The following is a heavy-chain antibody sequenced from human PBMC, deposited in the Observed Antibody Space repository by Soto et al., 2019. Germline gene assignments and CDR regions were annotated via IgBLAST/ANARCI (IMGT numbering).Heavy chain of an antibody. CDR1: GFTVSSNY. CDR2: IYSGGST. Sequence: PGGSLRLSCAASGFTVSSNYMSWVRQAPGKGLEWVSVIYSGGSTYYADSVKGRFTISRDNSKNTLYLQMSSLRAEDTAVYYCARASRQQLGYYSSYGMDVWGPGPTVT. CDR3: ARASRQQLGYYSSYGMDV. D-gene: IGHD6-13*01. V-gene: IGHV3-66*01. J-gene: IGHJ6*02.